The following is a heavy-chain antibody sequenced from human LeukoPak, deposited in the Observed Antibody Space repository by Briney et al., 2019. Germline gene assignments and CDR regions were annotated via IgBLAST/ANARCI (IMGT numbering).Heavy chain of an antibody. CDR3: ASKALDYFCFDS. CDR2: ISSSSSYI. Sequence: GGSLRLSCAASGFTFSSYDMHWVRQAPGKGLEWVSSISSSSSYIYYADSVKGRFTISRDNAKNLLYLRMNSLRAEDTAVYYCASKALDYFCFDSWGQGSLVTVSS. J-gene: IGHJ4*02. CDR1: GFTFSSYD. D-gene: IGHD3-16*01. V-gene: IGHV3-21*01.